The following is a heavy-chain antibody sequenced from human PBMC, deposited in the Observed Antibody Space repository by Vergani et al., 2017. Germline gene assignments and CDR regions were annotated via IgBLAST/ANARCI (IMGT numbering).Heavy chain of an antibody. CDR3: ARRSGGYYSGGKVHPPRTAFDV. CDR2: ISASGNA. Sequence: QVQLQASGPGRVKPSQTLSLTCTMSGGSISAGYYFWSWIRQPAGKGLEWLGHISASGNASHSPSLKTRVSMSVYTSKNQFSLTVTSVTAADTAIYFCARRSGGYYSGGKVHPPRTAFDVWGHGTVVTVSS. D-gene: IGHD2-15*01. CDR1: GGSISAGYYF. J-gene: IGHJ3*01. V-gene: IGHV4-61*02.